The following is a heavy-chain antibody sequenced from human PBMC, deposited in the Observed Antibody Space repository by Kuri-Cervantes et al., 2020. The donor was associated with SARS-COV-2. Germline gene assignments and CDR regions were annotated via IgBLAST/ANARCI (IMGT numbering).Heavy chain of an antibody. Sequence: SVKVSCKASGGTFSSYAISWVRQAPGQGLEWMGGIIPIFGIANYAQKFQGRVTITADKSTSTAYMELSSLRSEDTAVYYCARGPRIAARFSPSSDYWGQGTLVTVSS. V-gene: IGHV1-69*10. D-gene: IGHD6-6*01. CDR1: GGTFSSYA. CDR2: IIPIFGIA. J-gene: IGHJ4*02. CDR3: ARGPRIAARFSPSSDY.